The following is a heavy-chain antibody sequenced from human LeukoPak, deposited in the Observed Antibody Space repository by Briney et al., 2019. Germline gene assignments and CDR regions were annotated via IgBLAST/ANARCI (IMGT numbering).Heavy chain of an antibody. V-gene: IGHV1-24*01. CDR3: ATAGYCSTTSCYAIDY. J-gene: IGHJ4*02. Sequence: GASVKVSCKVSGYTLTELSMHWVRQAPGKGLEWMGGFNSEDGETIYAQKFQGRVTMTEDTSTDTAYMELSSLRSEDTAVYYCATAGYCSTTSCYAIDYWGQGTLVTVSS. CDR1: GYTLTELS. D-gene: IGHD2-2*01. CDR2: FNSEDGET.